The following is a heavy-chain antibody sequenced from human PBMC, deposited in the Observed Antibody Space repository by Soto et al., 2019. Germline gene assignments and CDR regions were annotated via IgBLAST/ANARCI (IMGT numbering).Heavy chain of an antibody. J-gene: IGHJ3*02. CDR3: AREERSGWPGDAFDI. D-gene: IGHD6-19*01. Sequence: GASVKVSCKASGYTFTSYGISWVRQAPGQGLEWMGWISAYNGNTNFAQKLQGRVTLTTDTSTSTAYMELRSLRSDDTAVYYCAREERSGWPGDAFDIWGQGTMVTVSS. V-gene: IGHV1-18*04. CDR2: ISAYNGNT. CDR1: GYTFTSYG.